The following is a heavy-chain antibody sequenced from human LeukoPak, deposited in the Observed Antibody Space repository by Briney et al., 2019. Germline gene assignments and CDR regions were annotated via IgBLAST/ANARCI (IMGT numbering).Heavy chain of an antibody. V-gene: IGHV1-3*01. CDR2: INAGNGNT. Sequence: ASVKVSCKASGYTFTSYAMHWVRQAPGQRLEWMGWINAGNGNTKYSQKFQGRVTITRDTSASTAYMELSSLRSEDTAVYYCARERGGSYYFDYWGQGTLVTVSS. J-gene: IGHJ4*02. CDR3: ARERGGSYYFDY. D-gene: IGHD2-15*01. CDR1: GYTFTSYA.